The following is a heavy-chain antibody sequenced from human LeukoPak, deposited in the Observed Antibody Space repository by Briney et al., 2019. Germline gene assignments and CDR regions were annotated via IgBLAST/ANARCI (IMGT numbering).Heavy chain of an antibody. CDR3: ARPEGRYSGSRLGLAEYFQH. V-gene: IGHV3-74*01. Sequence: PGGSLRLSCAASGFTFSNYWMHWVRQAPGKGLVWVSRINSDGSSTSYADSVKGRFTISRDNAKNSLYLQMNSLRAEDTAVYYCARPEGRYSGSRLGLAEYFQHWGQGTLVTVSS. J-gene: IGHJ1*01. CDR2: INSDGSST. CDR1: GFTFSNYW. D-gene: IGHD1-26*01.